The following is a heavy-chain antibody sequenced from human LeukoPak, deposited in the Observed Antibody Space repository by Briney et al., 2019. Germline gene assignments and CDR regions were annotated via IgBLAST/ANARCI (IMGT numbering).Heavy chain of an antibody. CDR1: RFTFSSYA. CDR3: AREGSYGDYGHPLFDY. Sequence: GGSLRLSCAASRFTFSSYAMHWVRQAPGKGLEWVAVISYDASDKYYADSVKGRFTISRDNSKNTLYLQMNSLRAEDTAVYYCAREGSYGDYGHPLFDYWGQGNLVTVSS. V-gene: IGHV3-30*04. J-gene: IGHJ4*02. D-gene: IGHD4-17*01. CDR2: ISYDASDK.